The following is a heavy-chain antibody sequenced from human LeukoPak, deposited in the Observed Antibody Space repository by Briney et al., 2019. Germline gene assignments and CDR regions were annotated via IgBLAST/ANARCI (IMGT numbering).Heavy chain of an antibody. CDR1: GGSISSGGYS. CDR3: ARAPRPYYYGMDV. J-gene: IGHJ6*02. CDR2: IYHSGST. Sequence: SETLSLTCAVSGGSISSGGYSWRWIRQPPGKGLEWIGYIYHSGSTYYNPSLKSRVTISVDRSKNQFSLKLSSVTAADTAVYYCARAPRPYYYGMDVWGQGTTVTVSS. V-gene: IGHV4-30-2*01.